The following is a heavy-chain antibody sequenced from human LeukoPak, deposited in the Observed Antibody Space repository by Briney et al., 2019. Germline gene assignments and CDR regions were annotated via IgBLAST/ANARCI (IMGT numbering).Heavy chain of an antibody. CDR1: GGSFSGYY. CDR2: INHSGST. CDR3: AREIASGWSDTDDY. V-gene: IGHV4-34*01. Sequence: SETLSLTCAVYGGSFSGYYWSWIRQPPGKGLEWIGEINHSGSTNYNPSLKSRVTISVDTSKNQFSLKLSSVTAEDTAVYYCAREIASGWSDTDDYWGQGTLVTVSS. D-gene: IGHD6-19*01. J-gene: IGHJ4*02.